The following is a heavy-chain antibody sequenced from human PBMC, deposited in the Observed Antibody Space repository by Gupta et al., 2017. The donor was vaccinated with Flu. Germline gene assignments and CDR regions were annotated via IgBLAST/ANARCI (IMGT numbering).Heavy chain of an antibody. V-gene: IGHV3-66*02. CDR3: ATLYNYAMDV. CDR1: GFTVISKH. Sequence: EVQLVESGGGLVQPGGSLRLPCAASGFTVISKHMSWVRQAPGKGLEWVSLIFSGGSTFYADSVKGRFTISRDNSQNTLFLQMNSLRVDDTAVYFCATLYNYAMDVWGQGTTVTVSS. CDR2: IFSGGST. J-gene: IGHJ6*02.